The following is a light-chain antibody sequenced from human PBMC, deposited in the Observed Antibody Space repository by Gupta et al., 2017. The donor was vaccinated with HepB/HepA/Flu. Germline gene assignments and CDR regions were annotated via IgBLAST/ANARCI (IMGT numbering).Light chain of an antibody. Sequence: EIVMTQSPVTLSVSPGERATLSCRASESINNNLVWYQQKPGQAPRVLIYAASTRATGIPARFSGSGSGTEFTLTISSLQSDDFGIYYCQQYHKWPLYTCGQGTKVEI. V-gene: IGKV3-15*01. J-gene: IGKJ2*01. CDR3: QQYHKWPLYT. CDR1: ESINNN. CDR2: AAS.